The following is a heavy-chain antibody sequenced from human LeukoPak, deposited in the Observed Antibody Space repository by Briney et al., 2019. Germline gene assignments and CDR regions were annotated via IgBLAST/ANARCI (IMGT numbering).Heavy chain of an antibody. Sequence: PGGSLRLSCAASGFTFSSYAMSWVRQAPGKGLEWVSAISGSGGSTYYADSVKGRFTISRDNSKNTLYLQMNSLRAEDTAVYYCAKVGGYYYESSGPYYFDYWGQGTLVTVSS. J-gene: IGHJ4*02. D-gene: IGHD3-22*01. CDR3: AKVGGYYYESSGPYYFDY. V-gene: IGHV3-23*01. CDR1: GFTFSSYA. CDR2: ISGSGGST.